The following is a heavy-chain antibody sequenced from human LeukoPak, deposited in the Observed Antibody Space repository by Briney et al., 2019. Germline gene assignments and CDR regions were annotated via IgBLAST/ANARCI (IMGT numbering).Heavy chain of an antibody. CDR2: INSDGSDT. J-gene: IGHJ4*02. CDR1: GFIFTTYW. Sequence: GGSLGLSCSASGFIFTTYWMHWVREAPGKGLVWVARINSDGSDTYYADSVKGRFTISRDNSKNTVYLQMNSLRAEDTAVYYCTRDLVGATSDFWGQGTLVTVSS. V-gene: IGHV3-74*01. CDR3: TRDLVGATSDF. D-gene: IGHD1-26*01.